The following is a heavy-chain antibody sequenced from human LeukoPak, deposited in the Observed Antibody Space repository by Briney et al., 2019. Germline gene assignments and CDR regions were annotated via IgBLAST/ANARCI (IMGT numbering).Heavy chain of an antibody. CDR1: GFTFSDYY. J-gene: IGHJ3*01. CDR3: ARGRWFYDSSGLDAFDV. V-gene: IGHV3-11*01. CDR2: ISSSGSTI. D-gene: IGHD3-22*01. Sequence: GGSLRLSCAASGFTFSDYYMSWIRQAPGKGLEWVSYISSSGSTIYYADSVKGRFTISRDNAKNSLYLQMNSLRAEDTAVYHCARGRWFYDSSGLDAFDVWGQGTMVTVSS.